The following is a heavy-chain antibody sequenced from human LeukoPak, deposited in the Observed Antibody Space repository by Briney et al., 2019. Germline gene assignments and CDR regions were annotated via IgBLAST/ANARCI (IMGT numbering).Heavy chain of an antibody. CDR1: GYTFTCYY. CDR3: ARVDLNYAFDI. Sequence: GASVTLSLTASGYTFTCYYLNWVRQAPGHGLEWMGRINPNSGGRNYAQTFQGRVTMTRDKSNSTAYMQLSRPSCTAQAVEYCARVDLNYAFDIWGQGTMVTVSS. CDR2: INPNSGGR. J-gene: IGHJ3*02. V-gene: IGHV1-2*06.